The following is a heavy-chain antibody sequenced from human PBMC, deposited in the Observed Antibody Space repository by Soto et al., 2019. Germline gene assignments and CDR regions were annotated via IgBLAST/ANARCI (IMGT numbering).Heavy chain of an antibody. Sequence: SETLSLTCAVSGGSISSSNWWSWVRQSPGKGLEWIGEIYHSGSTNYNPSLKSRVTISVDKSKNQFSLKLSSVTAADTAVYYCAAELYERGDCCHSDYWGQGTLVTVSS. V-gene: IGHV4-4*02. CDR1: GGSISSSNW. CDR2: IYHSGST. CDR3: AAELYERGDCCHSDY. D-gene: IGHD2-21*02. J-gene: IGHJ4*02.